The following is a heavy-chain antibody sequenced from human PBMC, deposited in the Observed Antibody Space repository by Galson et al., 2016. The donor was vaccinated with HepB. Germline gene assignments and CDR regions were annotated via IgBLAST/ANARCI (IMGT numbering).Heavy chain of an antibody. CDR3: ARHELHSNSWYMDS. CDR1: GYTFTSYW. D-gene: IGHD6-13*01. J-gene: IGHJ4*02. Sequence: QSGAEVKKPGESLKISCQGSGYTFTSYWIGWVRQVPGKGLEWMGTIYPGDSYTRYSPSFQGQVTISVDKSISTAYLQWSSLKASDSAMYYCARHELHSNSWYMDSWGQGTLVTVSS. CDR2: IYPGDSYT. V-gene: IGHV5-51*01.